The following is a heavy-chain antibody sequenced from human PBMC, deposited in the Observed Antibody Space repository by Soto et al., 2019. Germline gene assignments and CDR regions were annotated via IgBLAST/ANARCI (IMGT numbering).Heavy chain of an antibody. V-gene: IGHV1-69*02. Sequence: QVQLVQSGAEVKKPGSSVKVSCKASGGTFSSYTISWVRQAPGQGLEWMGRIIPILGIANYAQKFQGRVTITADKSTSAAYMELSSLRSEDTAVYDCARGSIAVAGPDYWGQGTLVTVSS. CDR3: ARGSIAVAGPDY. CDR1: GGTFSSYT. CDR2: IIPILGIA. J-gene: IGHJ4*02. D-gene: IGHD6-19*01.